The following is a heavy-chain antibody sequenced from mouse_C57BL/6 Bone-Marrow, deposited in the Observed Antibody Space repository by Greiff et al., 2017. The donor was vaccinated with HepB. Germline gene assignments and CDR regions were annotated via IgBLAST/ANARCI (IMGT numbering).Heavy chain of an antibody. CDR2: IYPGSGNT. J-gene: IGHJ3*01. Sequence: QVQLKQSGAELVRPGASVKLSCKASGYTFTDYYINWVKQRPGQGLEWIARIYPGSGNTYYNEKFKGKATLTAEKSSSTAYMQLSSLTSEDSAVYVCARSRYYGPFAYWGRGTLVTVSA. V-gene: IGHV1-76*01. CDR1: GYTFTDYY. D-gene: IGHD1-1*01. CDR3: ARSRYYGPFAY.